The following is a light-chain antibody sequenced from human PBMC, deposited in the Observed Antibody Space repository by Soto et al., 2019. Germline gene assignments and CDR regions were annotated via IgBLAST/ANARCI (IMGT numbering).Light chain of an antibody. CDR1: SGSIASNY. Sequence: NFMLTQPHSVSESPGKTVIISCTRSSGSIASNYVQWYQQRPVSSPTTVIYEDNQRPSGVPDRFSGSIDSSSNSASLTISGLETEDEADYYFQSYDATNQVFGGGTKLTVL. CDR3: QSYDATNQV. V-gene: IGLV6-57*01. CDR2: EDN. J-gene: IGLJ3*02.